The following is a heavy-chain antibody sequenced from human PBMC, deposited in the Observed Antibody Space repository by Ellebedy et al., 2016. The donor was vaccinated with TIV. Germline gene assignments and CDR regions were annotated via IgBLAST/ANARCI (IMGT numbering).Heavy chain of an antibody. Sequence: GESLKIPCAASGFTFSSYWMTWVRQAPGKGLEWVANIKQDGSEKYYVDSVRGRFTISRDNAKNSLYLQMNSLRAEDTAVYYCAGPLVRGVIVDGNWGQGTLVTVSS. CDR2: IKQDGSEK. V-gene: IGHV3-7*01. J-gene: IGHJ4*02. D-gene: IGHD3-10*01. CDR3: AGPLVRGVIVDGN. CDR1: GFTFSSYW.